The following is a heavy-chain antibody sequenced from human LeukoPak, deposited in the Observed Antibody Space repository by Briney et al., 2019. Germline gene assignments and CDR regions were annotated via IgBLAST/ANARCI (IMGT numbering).Heavy chain of an antibody. CDR3: ARVANQTFDI. CDR1: GFTFTSST. CDR2: IVVGSGNT. D-gene: IGHD2-21*01. V-gene: IGHV1-58*02. J-gene: IGHJ3*02. Sequence: TSVKVSCKASGFTFTSSTIQWARQARGQRLEWIGWIVVGSGNTNYAQKFQGRVTMTRDTSTSTVYMELSSLRSEDTAVYYCARVANQTFDIWGQGTMVTVSS.